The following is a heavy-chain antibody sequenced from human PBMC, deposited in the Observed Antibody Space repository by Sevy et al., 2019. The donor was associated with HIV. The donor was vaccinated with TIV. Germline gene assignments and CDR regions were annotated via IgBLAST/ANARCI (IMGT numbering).Heavy chain of an antibody. CDR3: ARESPRMITFGGVIVNGYFDY. D-gene: IGHD3-16*02. V-gene: IGHV3-30-3*01. CDR1: GFTFSSYA. Sequence: GGSLRLSCAASGFTFSSYAMHWVRQAPGKGLEWVAVISYDGSNKYYADSVKGRFTISRDNSKNRLYLQMNSLRAEDTAVYYCARESPRMITFGGVIVNGYFDYWGQGTLVTVSS. J-gene: IGHJ4*02. CDR2: ISYDGSNK.